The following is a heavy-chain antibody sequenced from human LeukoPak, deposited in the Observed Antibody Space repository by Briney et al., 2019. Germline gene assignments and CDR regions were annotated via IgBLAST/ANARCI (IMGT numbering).Heavy chain of an antibody. V-gene: IGHV4-4*02. CDR2: VHLSGRT. CDR1: GGSISTTNW. CDR3: AREGGPYRPLDY. J-gene: IGHJ4*02. Sequence: SGTLSLTCGVSGGSISTTNWWTWVRQPPGEGLEWIGVVHLSGRTHYNPSLESRVTMSVDMSENHISLRLTTVTAADTAVYYCAREGGPYRPLDYSGQGTLVTVSS.